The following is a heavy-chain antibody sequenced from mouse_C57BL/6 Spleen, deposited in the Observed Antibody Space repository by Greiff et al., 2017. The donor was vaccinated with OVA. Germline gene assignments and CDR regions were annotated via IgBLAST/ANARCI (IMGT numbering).Heavy chain of an antibody. CDR3: ASLITTVDWYFDV. Sequence: EVQRVESGGGLVQPGGSLSLSCAASGFTFTDYYMSWVRQPPGKALEWLGFIRNKANGYTTEYSASVKGRFTISRDNSQSILYLQMNALRAEDSATYYCASLITTVDWYFDVWGTGTTVTVSS. CDR2: IRNKANGYTT. V-gene: IGHV7-3*01. J-gene: IGHJ1*03. CDR1: GFTFTDYY. D-gene: IGHD1-1*01.